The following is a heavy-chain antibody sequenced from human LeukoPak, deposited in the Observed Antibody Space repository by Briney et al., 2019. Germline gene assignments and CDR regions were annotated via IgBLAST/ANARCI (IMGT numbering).Heavy chain of an antibody. V-gene: IGHV3-30*18. D-gene: IGHD2-2*02. CDR1: GFTFSSYG. J-gene: IGHJ6*02. CDR2: ISYDGSNK. CDR3: AKDQLLPAAIFGYYYGMDV. Sequence: GGSLRLSCAASGFTFSSYGMHWVRQAPGKGLEWVAVISYDGSNKYYADSVKGRFTISRDNSKNTLYLQMNSLRAEDTVVYYCAKDQLLPAAIFGYYYGMDVWGQGTTVTVSS.